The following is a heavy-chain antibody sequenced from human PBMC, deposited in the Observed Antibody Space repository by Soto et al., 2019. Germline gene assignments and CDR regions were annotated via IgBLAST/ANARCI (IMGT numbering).Heavy chain of an antibody. D-gene: IGHD6-13*01. CDR3: ARRQSSSWYYFDY. Sequence: XXSLKISCKGSVGSVSSYWSCWVRQMPGKGLEWMGIIYPGDSDTRYSPSFQGQVTISADKSISTAYLQWSSLKASDTAMYYCARRQSSSWYYFDYWGQGTLVTVSS. CDR2: IYPGDSDT. V-gene: IGHV5-51*01. J-gene: IGHJ4*02. CDR1: VGSVSSYW.